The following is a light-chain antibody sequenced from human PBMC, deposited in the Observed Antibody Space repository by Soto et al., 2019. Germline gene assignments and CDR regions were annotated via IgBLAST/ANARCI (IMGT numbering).Light chain of an antibody. CDR3: QQYNDWPLT. CDR2: GAS. CDR1: QSVSSN. J-gene: IGKJ4*01. Sequence: EIVMTQSPATLSVAPGESATLSCRASQSVSSNLAWYQQKPGQVTRLLIYGASTRANGFPVRVSGSGSGTEVTLTISSLQSEDLAVYDGQQYNDWPLTFGGGTKVDIK. V-gene: IGKV3D-15*01.